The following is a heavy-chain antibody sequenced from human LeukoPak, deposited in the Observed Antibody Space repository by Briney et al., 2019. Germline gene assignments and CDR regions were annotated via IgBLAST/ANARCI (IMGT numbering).Heavy chain of an antibody. V-gene: IGHV1-8*01. J-gene: IGHJ6*02. CDR2: MNPNSGNT. CDR3: ASLPSRYYYDSSGYSYGDV. D-gene: IGHD3-22*01. Sequence: ASVKVSCKASGYTFTSYDINWVRQATGQGLEWMGWMNPNSGNTGYAQKFQGRVTMTRNTSISTAYMELSSLRSEDTAVYYCASLPSRYYYDSSGYSYGDVWGQGTTVTVSS. CDR1: GYTFTSYD.